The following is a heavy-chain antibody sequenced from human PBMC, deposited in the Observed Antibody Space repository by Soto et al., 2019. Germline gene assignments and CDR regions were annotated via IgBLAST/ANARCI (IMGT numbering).Heavy chain of an antibody. V-gene: IGHV1-3*01. J-gene: IGHJ6*02. CDR3: ARTDCSSTSCYNYYYDGMDV. CDR1: GYSFTKYG. D-gene: IGHD2-2*01. Sequence: QVQLVQSGTEVKKPGASVKVSCKTSGYSFTKYGLHWVRQAPGQRLEWMGWINPGNGDTKYSQKFQGRVTITRDTSATTAYMELSSLRSEDSAVFYCARTDCSSTSCYNYYYDGMDVWGQGTTVTVSS. CDR2: INPGNGDT.